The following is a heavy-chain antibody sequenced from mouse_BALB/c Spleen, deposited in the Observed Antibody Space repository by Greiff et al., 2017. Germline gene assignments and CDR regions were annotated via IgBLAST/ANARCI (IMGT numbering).Heavy chain of an antibody. CDR1: GFTFTDYY. D-gene: IGHD1-1*01. Sequence: EVMLVESGGGLVQPGGSLRLSCATSGFTFTDYYMSWVRQPPGKALEWLGFIRNKANGYTTEYSASVKGRFTISRDNSQSVLYLQMNTLRAEDSATYYCARDMGYGSSYWYFDVWGAGTTVTVSS. CDR2: IRNKANGYTT. CDR3: ARDMGYGSSYWYFDV. V-gene: IGHV7-3*02. J-gene: IGHJ1*01.